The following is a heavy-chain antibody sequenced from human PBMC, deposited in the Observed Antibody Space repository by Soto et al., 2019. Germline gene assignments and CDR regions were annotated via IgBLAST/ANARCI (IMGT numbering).Heavy chain of an antibody. CDR2: IDPRDSYT. J-gene: IGHJ4*02. Sequence: PGESLKISCEASGYYFTNYWISWVRQMPGKGLEWMGRIDPRDSYTNYSPSFQGHVTISVDKSLSTAYLQWSSLKASDTAMFYCARHRGQYDGRWKCFDYWGQGTPVTVYS. CDR3: ARHRGQYDGRWKCFDY. V-gene: IGHV5-10-1*01. D-gene: IGHD3-16*01. CDR1: GYYFTNYW.